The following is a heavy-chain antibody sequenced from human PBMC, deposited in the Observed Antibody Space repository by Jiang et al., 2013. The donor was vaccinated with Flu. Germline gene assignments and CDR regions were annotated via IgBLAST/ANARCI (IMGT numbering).Heavy chain of an antibody. CDR2: IYYSGST. Sequence: LLKPSETLSLTRTVSGGSISGFYWSWIRQPPGKGLEWIGYIYYSGSTKYNPSLKSRVTISVDTSKNQFSLKLNSVTAADTAVYYCARQAERYCNGGGCYDFDYWGQGTLVTVSS. J-gene: IGHJ4*02. V-gene: IGHV4-59*08. CDR3: ARQAERYCNGGGCYDFDY. D-gene: IGHD2-15*01. CDR1: GGSISGFY.